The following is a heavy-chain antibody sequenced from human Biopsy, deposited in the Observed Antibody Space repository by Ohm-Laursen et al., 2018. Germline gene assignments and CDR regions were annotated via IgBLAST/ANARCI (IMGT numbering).Heavy chain of an antibody. CDR3: AKGGYCSATSCNMDVDY. Sequence: SLRLSCAASRFTLNNYAMHWVRQAPGKGLEWVSTISANGVTTFYADSVKGRFTISRDGSSDTLYLQMHSLRADDTALYYCAKGGYCSATSCNMDVDYWGQGALVTVSS. CDR1: RFTLNNYA. D-gene: IGHD2-2*02. CDR2: ISANGVTT. J-gene: IGHJ4*02. V-gene: IGHV3-23*01.